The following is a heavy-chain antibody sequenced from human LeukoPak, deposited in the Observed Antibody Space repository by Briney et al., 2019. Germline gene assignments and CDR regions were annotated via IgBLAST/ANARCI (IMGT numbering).Heavy chain of an antibody. CDR2: INPNSGGT. CDR1: GYTFTGYY. D-gene: IGHD1-26*01. Sequence: ASVKVSCKASGYTFTGYYMHWVRQAPGQGLEWMGRINPNSGGTNYAQKFQGRVTMTRDTSISTAYMELSRLRSDDTAAYYCAIVGRSGSSHAFDIWGQGTMVTVSS. CDR3: AIVGRSGSSHAFDI. V-gene: IGHV1-2*06. J-gene: IGHJ3*02.